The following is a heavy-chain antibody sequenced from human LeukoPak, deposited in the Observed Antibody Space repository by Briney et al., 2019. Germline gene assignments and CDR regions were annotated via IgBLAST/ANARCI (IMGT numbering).Heavy chain of an antibody. CDR3: ARATPWLLPGY. V-gene: IGHV4-59*01. Sequence: SETLSLTCTVSGGSISSYYWSWVRQPPGNGLEWIGHIYDTGNTNYNPSLESRVTISVDTSKNQFSLRLTSVIAADTAVYFCARATPWLLPGYWGRGTLVTVSS. CDR2: IYDTGNT. D-gene: IGHD3-22*01. J-gene: IGHJ4*02. CDR1: GGSISSYY.